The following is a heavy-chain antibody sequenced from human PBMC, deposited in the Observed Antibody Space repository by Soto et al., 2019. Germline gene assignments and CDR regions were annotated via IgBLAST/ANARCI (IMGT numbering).Heavy chain of an antibody. CDR2: IYYSGST. D-gene: IGHD1-7*01. J-gene: IGHJ6*02. Sequence: SETLSLTCTVSGGSISSGGYYWSWIRQHPGKGLEWIGYIYYSGSTYYNPSLKSRVTISVDTSKNQFSLKLTSVTAADTAVYYFAREGLITGTTYYYYGMDVWGQGTTVTVSS. CDR1: GGSISSGGYY. CDR3: AREGLITGTTYYYYGMDV. V-gene: IGHV4-31*03.